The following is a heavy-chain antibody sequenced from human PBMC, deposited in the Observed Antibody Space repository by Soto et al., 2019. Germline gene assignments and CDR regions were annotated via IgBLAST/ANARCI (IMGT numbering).Heavy chain of an antibody. D-gene: IGHD2-15*01. CDR2: INAGNGNT. Sequence: QVQLVQSGAEVKKPGASVKVSCKASGYTFTSYAMHWVRQAPGQRLEWMGWINAGNGNTKYSQKFQGRVTITRDTPASTADIELSSLRSEDTAVYYCARGPGGPDGPGDYWGQGTLVTVSS. J-gene: IGHJ4*02. CDR1: GYTFTSYA. CDR3: ARGPGGPDGPGDY. V-gene: IGHV1-3*01.